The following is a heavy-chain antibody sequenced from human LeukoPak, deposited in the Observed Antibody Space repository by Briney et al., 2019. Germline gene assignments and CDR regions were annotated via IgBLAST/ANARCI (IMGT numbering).Heavy chain of an antibody. D-gene: IGHD3-10*01. Sequence: TSETLSLTCTVSGYSISSGYYWGWIRQPPGKGLEWIGSIYHSGSTYYNPSLKSRVTISVDTSKNQFSLKLSSVTAADTAVYYCASMVRGVIADYWGQGTLVTVSS. V-gene: IGHV4-38-2*02. CDR2: IYHSGST. CDR3: ASMVRGVIADY. CDR1: GYSISSGYY. J-gene: IGHJ4*02.